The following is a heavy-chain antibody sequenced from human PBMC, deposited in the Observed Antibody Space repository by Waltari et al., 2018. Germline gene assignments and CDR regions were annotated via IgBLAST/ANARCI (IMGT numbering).Heavy chain of an antibody. Sequence: EVQLVGSGGGLVKPGGSLRLSCAASGFTCSSYPMHWVRQAPGKGLEWVSSISSGSSYIFYADSVKGRFTISRDNAKNSLYLQMNSLRVEDTAVYYCAREWGVMVGTAGYYFDYWGQGSLVTVSS. CDR1: GFTCSSYP. CDR3: AREWGVMVGTAGYYFDY. CDR2: ISSGSSYI. J-gene: IGHJ4*02. V-gene: IGHV3-21*01. D-gene: IGHD3-9*01.